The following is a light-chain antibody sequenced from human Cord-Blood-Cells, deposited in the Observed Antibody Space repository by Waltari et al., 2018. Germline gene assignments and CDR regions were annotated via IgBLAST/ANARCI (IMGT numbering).Light chain of an antibody. J-gene: IGLJ3*02. CDR2: DVS. CDR1: SSDVGGYNY. CDR3: SSYTSSSTWV. Sequence: QSALTQPASVSGSPGQSITISCTGTSSDVGGYNYVSWYQQHPGQAPKLMIYDVSNRPSGVSIRFSGSKSGNTSSLTISGLQAEDEADYYCSSYTSSSTWVFGGGTKLTVL. V-gene: IGLV2-14*03.